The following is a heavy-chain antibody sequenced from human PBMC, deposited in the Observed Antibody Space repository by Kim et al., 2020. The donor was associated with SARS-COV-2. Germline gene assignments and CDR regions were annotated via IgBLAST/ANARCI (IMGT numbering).Heavy chain of an antibody. Sequence: DGREKNYVASVKGRCTISRDTSRYSLYLQMNSLRVEDTAVYYCYPGHYSNYWGQGTLVTVSS. CDR3: YPGHYSNY. J-gene: IGHJ4*02. CDR2: DGREK. V-gene: IGHV3-7*01.